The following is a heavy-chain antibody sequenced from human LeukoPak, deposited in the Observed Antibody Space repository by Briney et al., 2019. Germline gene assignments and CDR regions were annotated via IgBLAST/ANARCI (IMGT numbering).Heavy chain of an antibody. CDR3: VRRRDSSGSTGHVTDY. J-gene: IGHJ4*02. CDR2: IYPGDSDT. V-gene: IGHV5-51*01. Sequence: GESLKISCKGSGYSFTSYWIGWVRQMPGKGLEWMGIIYPGDSDTRYSPSFQGQVTISADKSISTAYLQWSSLKASDTAMYYCVRRRDSSGSTGHVTDYWGQGTLVTVSS. D-gene: IGHD3-22*01. CDR1: GYSFTSYW.